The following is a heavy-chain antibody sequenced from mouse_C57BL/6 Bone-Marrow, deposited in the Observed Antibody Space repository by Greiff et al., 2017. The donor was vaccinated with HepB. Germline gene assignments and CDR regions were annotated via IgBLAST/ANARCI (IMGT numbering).Heavy chain of an antibody. CDR1: GFTFTDYY. D-gene: IGHD1-1*01. Sequence: EVKLMESGGGLVQPGGSLSLSCAASGFTFTDYYMSWVRQPPGKALEWLGFIRNKANGYTTEYSASVKGRFTISRDNSPSILYLQMNALRAEDSATYYCARRTVVADWYFDVWGTGTTVTVSS. CDR2: IRNKANGYTT. V-gene: IGHV7-3*01. J-gene: IGHJ1*03. CDR3: ARRTVVADWYFDV.